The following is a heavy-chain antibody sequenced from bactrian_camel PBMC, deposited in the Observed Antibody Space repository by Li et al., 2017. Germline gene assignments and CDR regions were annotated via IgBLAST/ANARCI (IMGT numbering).Heavy chain of an antibody. Sequence: HVQLVESGGGSVQAGGPLRLSCAGAGGIYSRDCMAWFRQAPGKERERVAAIDSDGDAKYAAAVKGRFTVSRDNANNTVNLMMNSLKPEDSATYYCAAGQGVGWCLDVIRVGAEPDFDYWGHGTQVTVS. CDR3: AAGQGVGWCLDVIRVGAEPDFDY. CDR1: GGIYSRDC. D-gene: IGHD5*01. J-gene: IGHJ6*01. CDR2: IDSDGDA. V-gene: IGHV3S53*01.